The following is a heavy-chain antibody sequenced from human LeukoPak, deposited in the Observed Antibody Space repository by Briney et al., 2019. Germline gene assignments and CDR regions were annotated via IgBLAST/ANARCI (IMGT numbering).Heavy chain of an antibody. CDR1: GGSISSSSYY. Sequence: PSETLSLTCTVSGGSISSSSYYWGWIRQPPGKGLEWIGSIYYSGSTYYNPSLKSRVTISVDTSKNQFSLKLSSVTAADTAVYYCARLWYSSGFYDYWGQGTLVTVSS. D-gene: IGHD6-19*01. CDR3: ARLWYSSGFYDY. V-gene: IGHV4-39*01. J-gene: IGHJ4*02. CDR2: IYYSGST.